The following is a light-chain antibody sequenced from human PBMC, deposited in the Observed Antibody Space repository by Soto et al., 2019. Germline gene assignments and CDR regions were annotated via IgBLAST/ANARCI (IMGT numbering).Light chain of an antibody. Sequence: EIQRTQSPSTLSASVGDRVTITCRASQSVSSWLAWYQQKPGKAPNLLIYKASSLDSGVPSRFSGSGSGTEFTLTISSLQHDDFATYYGQHSNSYSEAFGQGTKVDIK. CDR1: QSVSSW. V-gene: IGKV1-5*03. CDR3: QHSNSYSEA. CDR2: KAS. J-gene: IGKJ1*01.